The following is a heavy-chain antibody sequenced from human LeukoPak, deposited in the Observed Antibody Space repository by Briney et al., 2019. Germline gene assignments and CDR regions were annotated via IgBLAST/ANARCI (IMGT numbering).Heavy chain of an antibody. CDR1: GLTFSSYA. CDR2: ISGSGDST. D-gene: IGHD6-19*01. V-gene: IGHV3-23*01. Sequence: GGSLRLSRAASGLTFSSYAMSGVPQAPGKGLECVSVISGSGDSTYYADSVKGRFTLYRDNSKNTLYLQKNSLRAEDTAVYYCAKPCRSGLSPFDAFDIWGQGTMVTVSS. CDR3: AKPCRSGLSPFDAFDI. J-gene: IGHJ3*02.